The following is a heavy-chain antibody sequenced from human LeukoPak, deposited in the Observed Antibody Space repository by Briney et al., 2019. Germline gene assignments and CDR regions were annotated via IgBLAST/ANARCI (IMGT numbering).Heavy chain of an antibody. CDR2: INQDGSEK. J-gene: IGHJ4*02. CDR1: SSYW. CDR3: AGDGYRKCYDY. D-gene: IGHD5-12*01. Sequence: GGSLRLSCVAFSSYWMSWVRQAPGKGLEWVANINQDGSEKYYVDSVKGRFTISRDNAKNSLYLQMNSLRAEDTAVYYCAGDGYRKCYDYWGQGTLVTVSS. V-gene: IGHV3-7*01.